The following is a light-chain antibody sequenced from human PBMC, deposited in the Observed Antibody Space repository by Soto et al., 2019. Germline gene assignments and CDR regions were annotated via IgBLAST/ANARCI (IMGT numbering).Light chain of an antibody. Sequence: QSALTQPRSVSGSPGRSVTISCTGTASDVGGYSYVSWYQHHPGKVPKLIIYDVSKWPSGVPDRFSGSKSGNTASLTISGLQAEDEGDYYCCSYAGSYTFVFGTGTKVTVL. CDR3: CSYAGSYTFV. CDR1: ASDVGGYSY. J-gene: IGLJ1*01. V-gene: IGLV2-11*01. CDR2: DVS.